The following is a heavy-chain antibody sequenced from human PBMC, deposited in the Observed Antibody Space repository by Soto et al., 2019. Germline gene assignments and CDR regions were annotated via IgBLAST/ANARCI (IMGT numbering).Heavy chain of an antibody. J-gene: IGHJ4*02. Sequence: SETLSLTCAVSGGSISSGGYSWSWIRQPPGKGLEWIGYIYHSGSTYYNPSLKSRVTISVDRSKNQFSLKLSSVTAADTAVYYCARVFNCGGDCDTFDYWGQGTLVTVSS. D-gene: IGHD2-21*02. V-gene: IGHV4-30-2*01. CDR3: ARVFNCGGDCDTFDY. CDR2: IYHSGST. CDR1: GGSISSGGYS.